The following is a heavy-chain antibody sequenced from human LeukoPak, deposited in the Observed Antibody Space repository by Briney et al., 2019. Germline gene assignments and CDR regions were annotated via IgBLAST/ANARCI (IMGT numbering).Heavy chain of an antibody. CDR2: MNPNSGNT. D-gene: IGHD5-18*01. J-gene: IGHJ4*02. V-gene: IGHV1-8*01. CDR1: GYSFTTYD. CDR3: AKNVRDTGTFDY. Sequence: ASVKVSCKASGYSFTTYDINWVRQATGQGLEWMGWMNPNSGNTGYAQRFQGRVTMTRDASISTAYMELNSLTSEDTAVYYCAKNVRDTGTFDYWGQGTLVTVSS.